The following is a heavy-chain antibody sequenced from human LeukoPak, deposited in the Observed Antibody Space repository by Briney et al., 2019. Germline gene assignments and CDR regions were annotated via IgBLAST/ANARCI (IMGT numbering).Heavy chain of an antibody. D-gene: IGHD1-14*01. CDR3: ARDPDVDAIDY. J-gene: IGHJ4*02. CDR1: GGSISSSSYY. V-gene: IGHV4-39*07. CDR2: IYYSGST. Sequence: SETLSLTCTVSGGSISSSSYYWGWIRQPPGKGLEWIGSIYYSGSTYYNPSLKSRVTISVDTSKNQFSLKLSSVTAADTAVYYCARDPDVDAIDYWGQGTLVTVSS.